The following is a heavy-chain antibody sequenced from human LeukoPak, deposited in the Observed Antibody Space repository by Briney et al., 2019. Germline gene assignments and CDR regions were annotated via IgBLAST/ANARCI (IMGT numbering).Heavy chain of an antibody. CDR3: AREHYNYNDNSGSIDY. D-gene: IGHD3-22*01. J-gene: IGHJ4*02. Sequence: PGRSLRLFCAASGFTFSSYGMHWVRQAPGKGLEWVAVIWYDGSNKYYADSVKGRFTISRDNPKNTLYLQMNSLRAEDTAVYYCAREHYNYNDNSGSIDYWGQGTLVTVSS. V-gene: IGHV3-33*01. CDR1: GFTFSSYG. CDR2: IWYDGSNK.